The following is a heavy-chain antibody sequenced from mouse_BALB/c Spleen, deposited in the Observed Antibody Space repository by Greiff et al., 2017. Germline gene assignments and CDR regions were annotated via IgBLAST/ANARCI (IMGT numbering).Heavy chain of an antibody. CDR2: ISNGGGST. CDR3: ARPSHGYDGYFDD. J-gene: IGHJ1*01. V-gene: IGHV5-12-2*01. Sequence: EVQLVESGGGLVQPGGSLKLSCAASGFTFSSYTMSWVRQTPEKRLEWVAYISNGGGSTYYPDTVKGRFTISRDNAKNTLYLQMSSLKSEDTAMYYCARPSHGYDGYFDDWGAGTTVTVSS. CDR1: GFTFSSYT. D-gene: IGHD2-2*01.